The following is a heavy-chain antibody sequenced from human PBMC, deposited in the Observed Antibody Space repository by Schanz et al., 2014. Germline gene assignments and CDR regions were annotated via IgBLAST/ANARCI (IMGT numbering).Heavy chain of an antibody. J-gene: IGHJ3*02. CDR1: GGSISSEY. CDR2: IYYSGST. CDR3: ARHVLPYDAFDI. Sequence: QVQLQESGPALVKPSETLSLTCTVSGGSISSEYWSWIRQPAGKGLEWIGYIYYSGSTKYNPSLKSRVTMSVDTSKKQFSLRLSSVSAADTAVYYCARHVLPYDAFDIWGQGTVVTVSS. V-gene: IGHV4-59*08.